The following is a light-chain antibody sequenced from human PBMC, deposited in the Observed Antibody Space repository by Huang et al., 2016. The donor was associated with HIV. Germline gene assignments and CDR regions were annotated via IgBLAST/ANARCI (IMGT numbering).Light chain of an antibody. CDR1: QSISHY. CDR3: QQRSRT. J-gene: IGKJ4*01. Sequence: EIVFTQSPATLSLSPGERATLSCSASQSISHYLAWYQQKPGQAPRLLIYDASNRATGIPARFSGSGSGTDFTLTISSLESEDFAVYYCQQRSRTFGGGTKVEIK. V-gene: IGKV3-11*01. CDR2: DAS.